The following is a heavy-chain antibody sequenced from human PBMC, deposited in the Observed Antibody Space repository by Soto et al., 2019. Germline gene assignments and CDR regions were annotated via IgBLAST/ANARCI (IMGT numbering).Heavy chain of an antibody. CDR2: ISSSSSYI. J-gene: IGHJ6*02. CDR1: GFTLSTYA. CDR3: ARAPHDKFYDILTDPRDYYYGMDV. D-gene: IGHD3-9*01. V-gene: IGHV3-21*01. Sequence: PGGSLRLSCVASGFTLSTYAMSWVRQAPGKGLEWVSSISSSSSYIYYADSVKGRFTISRDNAKNSLYLQMNSLRAEDTAVYYCARAPHDKFYDILTDPRDYYYGMDVWGQGTTVTVSS.